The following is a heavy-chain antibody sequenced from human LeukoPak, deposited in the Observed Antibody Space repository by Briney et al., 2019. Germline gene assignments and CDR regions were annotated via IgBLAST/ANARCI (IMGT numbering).Heavy chain of an antibody. J-gene: IGHJ1*01. Sequence: GGSLRLSCAASGFTFSSYSMNWVRQAPGKGLEWGSYISSSSSTIYYADSVKGRFTISRDNAKNSLYLQMNSLRAEDTAVYYCARDAPIAVAGTEYFQHWGQGTLVTVSP. V-gene: IGHV3-48*01. CDR3: ARDAPIAVAGTEYFQH. CDR1: GFTFSSYS. D-gene: IGHD6-19*01. CDR2: ISSSSSTI.